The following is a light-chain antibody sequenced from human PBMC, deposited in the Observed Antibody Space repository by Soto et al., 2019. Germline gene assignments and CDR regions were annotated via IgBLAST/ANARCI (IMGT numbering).Light chain of an antibody. J-gene: IGKJ1*01. CDR3: QQHGNSPRT. CDR1: QNITNNY. CDR2: GAS. V-gene: IGKV3-20*01. Sequence: IVLTQSPVTLSLSPGERATLPCRASQNITNNYVAWYQHKPGQAPRLLIYGASSRATGIPVRFSGSGSGTDFTLTISRLEPEDFAVYYCQQHGNSPRTFGQGTKVDIK.